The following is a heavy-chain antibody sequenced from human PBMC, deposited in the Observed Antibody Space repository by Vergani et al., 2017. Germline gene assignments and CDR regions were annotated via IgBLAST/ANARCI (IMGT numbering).Heavy chain of an antibody. CDR2: INHSGST. Sequence: QVQLQQWGAGLLTPSETLSLTCAVYGGSFSGYYWSWIRQPPGKGLEWIGEINHSGSTNYNPSLKSRVTISVDTSKNQFSLKLSSVTAADTAVYYCARRRSYYYYYMDVWGKGTTVTVSS. D-gene: IGHD5-24*01. V-gene: IGHV4-34*01. J-gene: IGHJ6*03. CDR3: ARRRSYYYYYMDV. CDR1: GGSFSGYY.